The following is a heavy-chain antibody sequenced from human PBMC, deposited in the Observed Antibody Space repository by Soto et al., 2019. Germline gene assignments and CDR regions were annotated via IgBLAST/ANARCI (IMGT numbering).Heavy chain of an antibody. CDR3: ARTNCGGDCSLRMDVDY. CDR1: GGSISSGDYY. J-gene: IGHJ4*02. Sequence: QVQLQESGPGLVKPSQTLSLTCTVSGGSISSGDYYWSWIRQPPGKGLEWMGYIYYSGSTYYNPPLKSRVTIAVDTSKSQCSLKLSSVTAADTAVYYCARTNCGGDCSLRMDVDYWGQGTLVTVSS. D-gene: IGHD2-21*02. CDR2: IYYSGST. V-gene: IGHV4-30-4*01.